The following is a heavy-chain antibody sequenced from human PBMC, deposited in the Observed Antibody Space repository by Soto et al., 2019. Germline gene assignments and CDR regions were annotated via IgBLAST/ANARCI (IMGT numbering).Heavy chain of an antibody. V-gene: IGHV3-53*04. J-gene: IGHJ4*02. Sequence: EVQLVESGGGLVQPGGSLRLSCAASGFTVSSNYMSWVRQAPGKGLEWLSVIYTDDSTYYADSVKGRFTISRHNSKNPLYLQMNSLRAEDTAVYYCTSGPSGSSGPLYWGQGTLVTVSS. CDR1: GFTVSSNY. CDR2: IYTDDST. D-gene: IGHD3-22*01. CDR3: TSGPSGSSGPLY.